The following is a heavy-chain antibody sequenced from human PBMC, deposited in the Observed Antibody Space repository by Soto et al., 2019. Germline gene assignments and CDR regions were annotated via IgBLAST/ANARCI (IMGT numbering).Heavy chain of an antibody. V-gene: IGHV4-38-2*01. CDR2: ICHSGTT. D-gene: IGHD6-6*01. CDR1: GDSISRGYY. Sequence: SETLSLTCAVSGDSISRGYYWAWIRHPPGKGLEYIGSICHSGTTYYNPSLMSRVTISVDTSKNQFSLQVTSMTAADTAVYYCARLVRLHSSSSTPDFCGPGSLVIVSA. J-gene: IGHJ4*02. CDR3: ARLVRLHSSSSTPDF.